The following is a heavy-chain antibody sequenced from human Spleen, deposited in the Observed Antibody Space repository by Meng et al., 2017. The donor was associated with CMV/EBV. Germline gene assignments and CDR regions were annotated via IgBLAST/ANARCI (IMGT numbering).Heavy chain of an antibody. Sequence: ASVKVSCKASGYTFTSYDINWVRQATGQGLEWMGWMNPNSGNTGYAQKFQGRVTMTRNTSISTAYMELSSLRSEDTAVYYCARVSSHSSGYYRLWYYYYGMDVWGQGTTVTVSS. CDR1: GYTFTSYD. D-gene: IGHD3-22*01. J-gene: IGHJ6*02. CDR2: MNPNSGNT. CDR3: ARVSSHSSGYYRLWYYYYGMDV. V-gene: IGHV1-8*02.